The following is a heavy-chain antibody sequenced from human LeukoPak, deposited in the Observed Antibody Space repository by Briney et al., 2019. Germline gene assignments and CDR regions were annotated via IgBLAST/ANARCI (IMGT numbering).Heavy chain of an antibody. Sequence: GGSLRLSCAASEFTCSSYWMSWVRQAPGKGLEWVANIKQDGGEKYYLDSVKGRFTVSRDNAKNSLYLQMNSLRAEDTAVYYCARLGARQILEYWGQGTLVTVSS. CDR3: ARLGARQILEY. J-gene: IGHJ4*02. D-gene: IGHD4-17*01. CDR1: EFTCSSYW. CDR2: IKQDGGEK. V-gene: IGHV3-7*01.